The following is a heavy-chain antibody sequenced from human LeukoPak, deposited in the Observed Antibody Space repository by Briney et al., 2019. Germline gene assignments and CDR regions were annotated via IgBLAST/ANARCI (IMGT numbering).Heavy chain of an antibody. CDR3: ARMSGSYYGDYFDY. Sequence: GGSLRLSCAASGFTVSSNYMSWVRQAPGKGLEWVSVIYSGGSTYYADSVKGRFTISRDNSKNTLYLQMNSLRAEDTAVYYCARMSGSYYGDYFDYWGRGTLVTVSS. V-gene: IGHV3-53*01. CDR1: GFTVSSNY. J-gene: IGHJ4*02. D-gene: IGHD1-26*01. CDR2: IYSGGST.